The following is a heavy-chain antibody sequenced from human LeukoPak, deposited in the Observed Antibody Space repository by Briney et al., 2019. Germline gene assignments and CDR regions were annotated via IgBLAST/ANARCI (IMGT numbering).Heavy chain of an antibody. D-gene: IGHD1-14*01. J-gene: IGHJ4*02. Sequence: GASVKVSCKASGYTFTGYYRHWVRQAPGQGLEWMGGIIPIFGTTNYAQKFQGRVTITADESTSTTYMELSSLRSEDTAVYYCASRTGSANFDYWGQGTLVTVSS. CDR1: GYTFTGYY. V-gene: IGHV1-69*13. CDR3: ASRTGSANFDY. CDR2: IIPIFGTT.